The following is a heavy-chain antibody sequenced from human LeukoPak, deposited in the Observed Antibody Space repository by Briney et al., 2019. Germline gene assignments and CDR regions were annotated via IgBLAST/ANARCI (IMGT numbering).Heavy chain of an antibody. Sequence: PSETLSLTCAVSGYSISSGYYWGWIRQPPGKGLEWIGSIYHSGSTYYNPSLKSRVTISVDTSKNQFSLKLSSVTAADTAVYYCARHGAWGCSYGLFDYWGQGTLVTVSS. CDR3: ARHGAWGCSYGLFDY. V-gene: IGHV4-38-2*01. D-gene: IGHD5-18*01. CDR2: IYHSGST. J-gene: IGHJ4*02. CDR1: GYSISSGYY.